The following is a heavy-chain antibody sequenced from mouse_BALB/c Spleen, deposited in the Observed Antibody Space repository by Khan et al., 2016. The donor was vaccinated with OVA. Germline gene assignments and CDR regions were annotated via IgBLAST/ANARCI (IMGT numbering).Heavy chain of an antibody. CDR2: ILPGSDNT. CDR1: GYTFITYW. CDR3: ARGYGGSYNFDY. D-gene: IGHD1-1*02. J-gene: IGHJ2*01. V-gene: IGHV1-9*01. Sequence: QVQLQQSGAELMKPGASVKISCKATGYTFITYWIEWIKQRPGHGPEWIGDILPGSDNTYYNENFKGKATFTADTSSNTAYMQLSSLTSEDSAIYYCARGYGGSYNFDYWGQGTTLTVSS.